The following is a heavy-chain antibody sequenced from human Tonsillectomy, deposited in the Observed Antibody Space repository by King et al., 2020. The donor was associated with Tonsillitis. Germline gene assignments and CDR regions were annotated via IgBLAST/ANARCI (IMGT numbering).Heavy chain of an antibody. CDR3: AKDGVGYCSAGSCYSYYDMDV. Sequence: VQLVESGGGMVQPGRSMRLSCAASGFTFNSYGMHWVRQAPGKGLEWVAVISYDGSNKYYADSVKGRFTISRDNSKNTLYLQMNSLRAEDTAVYYCAKDGVGYCSAGSCYSYYDMDVWGQGTTVTVSS. D-gene: IGHD2-15*01. J-gene: IGHJ6*02. CDR2: ISYDGSNK. CDR1: GFTFNSYG. V-gene: IGHV3-30*18.